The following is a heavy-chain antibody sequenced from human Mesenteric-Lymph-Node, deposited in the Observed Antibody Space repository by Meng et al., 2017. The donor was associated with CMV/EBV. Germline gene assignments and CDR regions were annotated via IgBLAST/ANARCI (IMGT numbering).Heavy chain of an antibody. Sequence: GGSLRLSCAASGFTFSDYYMSWIRQAPGKGLEWVSYISSSGSTIYYADSVKGRFTISRDNAKNSLYLQMNSLRAEDTAVYYCAKDHQTHYDFWSGYVDYWGQGTLVTVSS. CDR1: GFTFSDYY. CDR3: AKDHQTHYDFWSGYVDY. D-gene: IGHD3-3*01. CDR2: ISSSGSTI. J-gene: IGHJ4*02. V-gene: IGHV3-11*01.